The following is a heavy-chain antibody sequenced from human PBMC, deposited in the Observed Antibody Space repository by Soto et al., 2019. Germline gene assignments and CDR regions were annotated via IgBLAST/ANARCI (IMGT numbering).Heavy chain of an antibody. D-gene: IGHD6-6*01. CDR1: GGSISSSNW. CDR3: ARDNSSSSVVEGYYYYGMDV. V-gene: IGHV4-4*02. CDR2: IYHSGST. Sequence: PSETLSLTCAVSGGSISSSNWWSWVRQPPGKGLEWIGEIYHSGSTNYNPSLKSRVTISVDKSKNQFSLKLSSVTAADTAVYYCARDNSSSSVVEGYYYYGMDVWGQGTTVTVSS. J-gene: IGHJ6*02.